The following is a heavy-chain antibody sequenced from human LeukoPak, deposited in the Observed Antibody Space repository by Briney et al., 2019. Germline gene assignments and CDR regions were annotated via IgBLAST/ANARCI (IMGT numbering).Heavy chain of an antibody. CDR3: ARARGSSYFSYNWFDP. CDR1: GGSISSGDYY. D-gene: IGHD6-13*01. V-gene: IGHV4-30-4*01. J-gene: IGHJ5*02. Sequence: SQTLSLTCTVSGGSISSGDYYWTWLRQSPGEGLEWIGYIYDSGGTHYNPSFQSRVIISVDTSKSQFSLRLSSVTAADTAVYYCARARGSSYFSYNWFDPWGQGTLVTVSS. CDR2: IYDSGGT.